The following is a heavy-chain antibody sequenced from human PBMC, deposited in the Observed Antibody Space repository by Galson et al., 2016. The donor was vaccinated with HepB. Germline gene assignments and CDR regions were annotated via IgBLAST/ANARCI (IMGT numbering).Heavy chain of an antibody. CDR3: ARAIRNQLLSEY. CDR2: MNPSSGNS. CDR1: GYSFSDYD. Sequence: SVKVSCKASGYSFSDYDFAWVRQASGQGLEWMGWMNPSSGNSNFAQRLRNRVRVTSGASINTAYLELSSLTSEDTAVYYCARAIRNQLLSEYWGQGTLITVSS. D-gene: IGHD4-23*01. V-gene: IGHV1-8*01. J-gene: IGHJ4*02.